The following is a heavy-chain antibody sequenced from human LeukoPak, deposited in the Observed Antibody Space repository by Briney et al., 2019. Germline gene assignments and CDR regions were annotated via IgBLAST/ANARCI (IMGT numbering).Heavy chain of an antibody. V-gene: IGHV4-39*07. J-gene: IGHJ4*02. CDR3: ARGLQLWAEFDY. Sequence: SETLSLTCTVSGGSISSSSSLWGWIRQPPGKGLEWIGSIYYSGSTYYNPSLKSRVTISVDMSKNQFSLKLTSVTAADTAVYYCARGLQLWAEFDYWGQGTLVTVSS. CDR1: GGSISSSSSL. D-gene: IGHD5-18*01. CDR2: IYYSGST.